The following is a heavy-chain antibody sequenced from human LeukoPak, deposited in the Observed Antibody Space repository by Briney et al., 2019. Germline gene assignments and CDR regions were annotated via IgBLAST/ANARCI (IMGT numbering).Heavy chain of an antibody. CDR1: GFIFGDYA. D-gene: IGHD3-16*01. V-gene: IGHV3-72*01. J-gene: IGHJ3*02. CDR2: MRNKANSYTT. Sequence: PGGSLRLSCTTSGFIFGDYAKSWFRQAPGKGLEWVGRMRNKANSYTTENAASVKGRLTLSRDDSKRLVFLQLNSLKIEDTAVYYCARSPESGGNVFDIWGQGTMVTVSS. CDR3: ARSPESGGNVFDI.